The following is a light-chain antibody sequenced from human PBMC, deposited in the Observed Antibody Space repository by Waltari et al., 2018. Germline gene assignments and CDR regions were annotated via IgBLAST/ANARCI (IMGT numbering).Light chain of an antibody. CDR3: QQYNVWPPIT. CDR1: QGIYTN. Sequence: EVLMTQSPATLSVSPGERVTLSCRASQGIYTNLAWYQQKPDHSPRLLIDDASTRASGTPARFSGSGSGTEFTLTIGSLQSEDSAIYICQQYNVWPPITFGQGTRLEIK. V-gene: IGKV3-15*01. CDR2: DAS. J-gene: IGKJ5*01.